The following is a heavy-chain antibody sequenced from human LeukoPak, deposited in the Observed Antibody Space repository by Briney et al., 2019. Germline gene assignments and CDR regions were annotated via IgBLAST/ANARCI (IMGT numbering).Heavy chain of an antibody. D-gene: IGHD4-23*01. CDR1: GGSINNYY. J-gene: IGHJ4*02. CDR3: ARENNDYGGKKAFDY. CDR2: IHYSGNT. Sequence: SETLSLTCTVSGGSINNYYWSWIRQPPGKGLEWIGHIHYSGNTYYNPSLKSRVSISVDTSKNQFSLKLSSVTAADTAVYYCARENNDYGGKKAFDYWGQGTLVTVSS. V-gene: IGHV4-30-4*01.